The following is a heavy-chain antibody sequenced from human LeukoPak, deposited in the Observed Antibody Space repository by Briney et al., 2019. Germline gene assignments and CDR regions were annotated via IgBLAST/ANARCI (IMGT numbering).Heavy chain of an antibody. D-gene: IGHD3-10*01. J-gene: IGHJ4*02. CDR2: IIPIFGTA. Sequence: GASVKVSCKASGGTFISYAISWVRQAPGQGLEGMGGIIPIFGTANYAQKFQGRVTITTDESTSTAYMELSSLRSEDTAVYYCARAVDRACFDYWGQGTLVTVSS. CDR1: GGTFISYA. V-gene: IGHV1-69*05. CDR3: ARAVDRACFDY.